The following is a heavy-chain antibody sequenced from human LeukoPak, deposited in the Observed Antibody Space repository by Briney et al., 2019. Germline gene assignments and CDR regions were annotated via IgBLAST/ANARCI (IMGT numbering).Heavy chain of an antibody. D-gene: IGHD5-12*01. CDR2: ISSSSSYI. CDR1: GFTFCSYS. Sequence: PGGSLRLSCASSGFTFCSYSMNSVRQAPGKGLEWVSSISSSSSYIYYADSVKGRFTISRDNAKNSLYLQMNSLRAEDTAVYYCARDSGYDSDAFDIWGQGTMVTVSS. CDR3: ARDSGYDSDAFDI. V-gene: IGHV3-21*01. J-gene: IGHJ3*02.